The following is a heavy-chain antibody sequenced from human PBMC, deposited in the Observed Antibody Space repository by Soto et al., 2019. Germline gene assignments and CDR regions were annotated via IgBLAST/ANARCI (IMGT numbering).Heavy chain of an antibody. Sequence: QVQLVESGGGVVQPGRSLRLSCAASGFTFSSYGMHWVRQAPGKGLEWVAVIWYDGSNQYYADSVKGRFTISRDNSKNTLYLQMNSLRAEDTAVYYCARDPRYFSGGSCYPNDAFDIWGQGTMVTVSS. CDR1: GFTFSSYG. J-gene: IGHJ3*02. CDR2: IWYDGSNQ. D-gene: IGHD2-15*01. CDR3: ARDPRYFSGGSCYPNDAFDI. V-gene: IGHV3-33*01.